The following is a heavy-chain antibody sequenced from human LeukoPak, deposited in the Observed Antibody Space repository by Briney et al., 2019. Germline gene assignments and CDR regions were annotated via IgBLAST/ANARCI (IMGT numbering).Heavy chain of an antibody. CDR1: GGSISSYY. J-gene: IGHJ4*02. V-gene: IGHV4-59*08. D-gene: IGHD6-13*01. CDR3: ASQGNSSSWYYFDY. CDR2: IYYSGST. Sequence: SETLSLTCTVSGGSISSYYWSWIRQPPGKGLEWIGYIYYSGSTNYNPSLKSRVTISVDTSKNQFSLKLSSVTAADTAVYYCASQGNSSSWYYFDYWGQGTLVTVSS.